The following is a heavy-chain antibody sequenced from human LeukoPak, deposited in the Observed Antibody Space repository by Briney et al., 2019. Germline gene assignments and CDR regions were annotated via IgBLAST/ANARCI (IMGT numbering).Heavy chain of an antibody. D-gene: IGHD3-10*01. CDR1: GFTFSRYA. CDR3: AKDEGGSIDY. J-gene: IGHJ4*02. CDR2: TSNDGSKK. V-gene: IGHV3-30*18. Sequence: GGSLRLSCAASGFTFSRYAMPWVRQAPGKGLECVALTSNDGSKKDYADSVKGRFTISRDNSKNTLYLQMNSLRVEDTAVYYCAKDEGGSIDYWGQGTLVTVSS.